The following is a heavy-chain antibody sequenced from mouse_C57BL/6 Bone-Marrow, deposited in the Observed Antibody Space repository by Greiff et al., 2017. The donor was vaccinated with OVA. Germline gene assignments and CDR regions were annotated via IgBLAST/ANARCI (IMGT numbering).Heavy chain of an antibody. CDR2: ISDGGSYT. CDR1: GFTFSSYA. V-gene: IGHV5-4*01. CDR3: ARALNGFAY. J-gene: IGHJ3*01. Sequence: EVHLVESGGGLVKPGGSLKLSCAASGFTFSSYAMSWVRQTPEKRLEWVATISDGGSYTYYPDNVKGRFTISRDNAKNNLYLQMSHLKSEDTAMYYCARALNGFAYWGQGTLVTVSA.